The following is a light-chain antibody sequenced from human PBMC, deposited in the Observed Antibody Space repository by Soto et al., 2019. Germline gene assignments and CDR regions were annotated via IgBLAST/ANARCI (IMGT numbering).Light chain of an antibody. CDR3: SSYAGSKNFVV. J-gene: IGLJ2*01. CDR2: EVI. CDR1: FNDVGGYNS. Sequence: QSVLTQPPSASGSPGQSVTISCTRTFNDVGGYNSVSWYQHHPGKAPKLLIYEVIKRPSGIPDRFSGSKSDNTASLTVSGLQGEDEADYYCSSYAGSKNFVVFGGGTKVTVL. V-gene: IGLV2-8*01.